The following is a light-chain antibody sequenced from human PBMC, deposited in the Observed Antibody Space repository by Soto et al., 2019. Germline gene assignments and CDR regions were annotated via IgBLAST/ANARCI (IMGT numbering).Light chain of an antibody. CDR1: QDSNTF. CDR3: QQSDNLPDFT. J-gene: IGKJ3*01. Sequence: DIPVTQSPPSLSASVGDRVTVTCQASQDSNTFLNWFQQRPGEAPKLLIYATSNLEPGVPSRFSGREPGTDFILSISSVLPEDVGTYYCQQSDNLPDFTFGPRTKVNI. V-gene: IGKV1-33*01. CDR2: ATS.